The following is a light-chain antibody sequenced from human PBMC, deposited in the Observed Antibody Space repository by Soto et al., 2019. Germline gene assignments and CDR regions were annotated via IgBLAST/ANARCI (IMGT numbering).Light chain of an antibody. Sequence: DIHVTQSPSSLPASLGDRVTITCRASENIKNYLTWYQQKPGKAPKLLIYGASTLKTGVPSRFSGSGSGTDFTFTIGGLQPDDFATYYGAQIYTAQWTFGQGTRVDLK. CDR1: ENIKNY. CDR2: GAS. V-gene: IGKV1-39*01. J-gene: IGKJ1*01. CDR3: AQIYTAQWT.